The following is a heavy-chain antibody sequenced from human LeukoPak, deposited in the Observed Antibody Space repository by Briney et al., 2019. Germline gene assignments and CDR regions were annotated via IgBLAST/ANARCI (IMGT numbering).Heavy chain of an antibody. V-gene: IGHV4-59*08. J-gene: IGHJ4*02. CDR3: AKHVSITYAHFDY. CDR1: GVSMSGSY. Sequence: SETLSLTCTVSGVSMSGSYWSWIRQPPGKGLEWIGYIFFEGNTRYNPSLSSRLTISIDTSRRQFPLKLNSVTAADTAVYYCAKHVSITYAHFDYWGQGSLVTVSS. D-gene: IGHD2-2*01. CDR2: IFFEGNT.